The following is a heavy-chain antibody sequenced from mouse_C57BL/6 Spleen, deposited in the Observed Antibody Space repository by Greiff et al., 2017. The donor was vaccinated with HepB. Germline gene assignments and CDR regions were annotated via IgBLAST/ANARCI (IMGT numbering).Heavy chain of an antibody. CDR2: IYPRDGST. D-gene: IGHD3-2*02. CDR3: ARSATAQATHFDY. V-gene: IGHV1-85*01. J-gene: IGHJ2*01. CDR1: GYTFTSYD. Sequence: VKVVESGPELVKPGASVKLSCKASGYTFTSYDINWVKQRPGQGLEWIGWIYPRDGSTKYNEKFKGKATLTVDTSSSTAYMELHSLTSEDSAVYFCARSATAQATHFDYWGQGTTLTVSS.